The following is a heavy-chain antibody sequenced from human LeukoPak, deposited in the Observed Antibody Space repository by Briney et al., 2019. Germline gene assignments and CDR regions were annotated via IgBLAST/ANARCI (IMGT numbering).Heavy chain of an antibody. CDR3: ARDNSVGETAWWFDP. V-gene: IGHV1-46*01. D-gene: IGHD1-26*01. CDR2: INPSGSST. J-gene: IGHJ5*02. Sequence: GASVKVCCKASGYSFTSYYMHWVRQAPGQGLEWMGVINPSGSSTTYAQRFQGRVTMTRDSSTSTDYMELTSLTSDDTAMYYCARDNSVGETAWWFDPWGQGTLVTVSS. CDR1: GYSFTSYY.